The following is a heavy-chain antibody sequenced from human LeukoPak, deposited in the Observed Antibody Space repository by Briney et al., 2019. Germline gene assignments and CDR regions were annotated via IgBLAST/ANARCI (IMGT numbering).Heavy chain of an antibody. J-gene: IGHJ4*02. CDR3: ARGRYPTTVNYFDY. V-gene: IGHV3-74*01. CDR2: INSDGSST. Sequence: HGGSLRLSCAASGFTFSSYWMHWVRQAPGKGLVWVSRINSDGSSTNYEDSVKGRFTISRDNAKNTLYLQMNSLRAEDTAVYYCARGRYPTTVNYFDYWGQGTLVTVPS. CDR1: GFTFSSYW. D-gene: IGHD4-11*01.